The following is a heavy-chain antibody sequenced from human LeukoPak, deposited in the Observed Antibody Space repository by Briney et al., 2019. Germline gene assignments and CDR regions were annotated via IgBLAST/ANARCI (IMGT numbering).Heavy chain of an antibody. CDR1: GYTFTNYH. D-gene: IGHD6-25*01. J-gene: IGHJ4*02. CDR2: VNPNNGDS. Sequence: ASVKVSCKASGYTFTNYHINWVRQATGQGLEWMGWVNPNNGDSGYAQKFQGRVTITRDTSISTPYMELRSLRSDDTAVYFCARTTSFTASGYDYWGQGTLVTVSS. CDR3: ARTTSFTASGYDY. V-gene: IGHV1-8*03.